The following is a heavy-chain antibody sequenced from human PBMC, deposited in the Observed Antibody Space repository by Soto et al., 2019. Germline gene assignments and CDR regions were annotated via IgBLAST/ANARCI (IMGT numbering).Heavy chain of an antibody. Sequence: GGSLRLSCAASGFTFSSYAMSWVRQAPGKGLEWVSAISGSGGSTYYADSVKGRFTISRDNSKNTLYLQMNSLRAEDTAVYYCAKESRGLWFGELLYGVYDYWGQGTLVTVSS. J-gene: IGHJ4*02. CDR3: AKESRGLWFGELLYGVYDY. D-gene: IGHD3-10*01. V-gene: IGHV3-23*01. CDR1: GFTFSSYA. CDR2: ISGSGGST.